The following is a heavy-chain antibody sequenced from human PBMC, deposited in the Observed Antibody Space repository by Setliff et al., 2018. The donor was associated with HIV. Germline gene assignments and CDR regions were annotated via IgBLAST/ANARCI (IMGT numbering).Heavy chain of an antibody. CDR3: ARRMSSGSYYDY. Sequence: SETLSLTCTVSDASISNYHWGWIRQPPGKGLEWIGSIYYSGSTYYNPSLKSRVTISVDTSKNQFSLKLSSVTAADTAVYYCARRMSSGSYYDYWGQGTLVTVSS. J-gene: IGHJ4*02. D-gene: IGHD1-26*01. CDR1: DASISNYH. V-gene: IGHV4-39*01. CDR2: IYYSGST.